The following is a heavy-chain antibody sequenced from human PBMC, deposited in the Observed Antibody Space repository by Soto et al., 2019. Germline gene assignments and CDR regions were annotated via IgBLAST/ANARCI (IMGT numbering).Heavy chain of an antibody. J-gene: IGHJ4*02. CDR3: EKETIQVGGPNYFDY. CDR1: GFTFSRYG. Sequence: GGSLRLSCEASGFTFSRYGMHWVRQAPGMGLEWVAVISWDGLAQYYGDSVKGRFTISRDNSQSTLYLQMNSLRTEDTAIYYCEKETIQVGGPNYFDYWGQGVLVTVSS. D-gene: IGHD6-19*01. V-gene: IGHV3-30*18. CDR2: ISWDGLAQ.